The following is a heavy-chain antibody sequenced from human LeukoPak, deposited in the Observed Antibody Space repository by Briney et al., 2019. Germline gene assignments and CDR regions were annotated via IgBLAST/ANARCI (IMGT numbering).Heavy chain of an antibody. CDR3: ARDTGSYYDFWSGYYTAYYYYYMDV. J-gene: IGHJ6*03. CDR1: GFTFSSYW. V-gene: IGHV3-7*01. D-gene: IGHD3-3*01. CDR2: IKQDGSEK. Sequence: PGGSLRLSCAASGFTFSSYWMSWVRQAPGKGLEWVTNIKQDGSEKYYVDSVKGRFTISRDNAKNSLYLQMNSLRAEDTAVYYCARDTGSYYDFWSGYYTAYYYYYMDVWGKGTTVTVSS.